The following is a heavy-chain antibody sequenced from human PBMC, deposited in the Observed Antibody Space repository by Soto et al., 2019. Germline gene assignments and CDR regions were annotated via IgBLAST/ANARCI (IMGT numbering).Heavy chain of an antibody. V-gene: IGHV3-30*18. J-gene: IGHJ4*02. CDR1: EFTFSNYD. Sequence: QVQLVESGGGVVQPGRSLRLSCAASEFTFSNYDMHWGRQAPGKGLEWVADISFDGSDQHYADSVKGRFTISRDNSKNTLYLQMNSLRGEDTALYYCAKDRYYPGDWGQGTLVTVS. D-gene: IGHD2-21*01. CDR2: ISFDGSDQ. CDR3: AKDRYYPGD.